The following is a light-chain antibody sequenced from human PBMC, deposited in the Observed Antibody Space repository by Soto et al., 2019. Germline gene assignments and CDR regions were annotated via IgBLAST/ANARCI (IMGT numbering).Light chain of an antibody. CDR1: GNDVGGYKY. CDR3: SSYTSSMSVV. Sequence: QAVVTQPASVSGSPGQSITISCTGTGNDVGGYKYVSWYQQHPGKVPKLMIFEVSNRPSGVSKRFSGSKSANTASLNISALQADDEADYYCSSYTSSMSVVFGGGTKLTVL. CDR2: EVS. V-gene: IGLV2-14*01. J-gene: IGLJ2*01.